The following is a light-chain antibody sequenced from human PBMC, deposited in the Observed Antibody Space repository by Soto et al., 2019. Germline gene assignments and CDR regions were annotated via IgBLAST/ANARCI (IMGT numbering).Light chain of an antibody. CDR3: QQNDSSPSWT. CDR2: GTS. Sequence: EIVLTQSPGTLSLSPGERATLSCRASQSVSSKYLAWYQQKPVQAPRLLIYGTSSRATGISDRFRGSGSGTAFSLTSSRLEPEDFAVYYGQQNDSSPSWTFGQGTKVESK. J-gene: IGKJ1*01. CDR1: QSVSSKY. V-gene: IGKV3-20*01.